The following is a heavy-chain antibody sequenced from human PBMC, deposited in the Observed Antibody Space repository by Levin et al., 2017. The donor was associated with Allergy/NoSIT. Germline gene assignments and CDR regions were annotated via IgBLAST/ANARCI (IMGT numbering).Heavy chain of an antibody. CDR3: AKPGRGMVGASYFDY. D-gene: IGHD1-26*01. V-gene: IGHV3-23*01. CDR2: IIASGGST. J-gene: IGHJ4*02. Sequence: GESLNISCAASGFTFSSYAMNWVRQAPGKGLEWVSSIIASGGSTYYADSVKGRFTIYRDNSKSTLYLQMNSLRAEDAAVYYCAKPGRGMVGASYFDYWGQGSLVTVSS. CDR1: GFTFSSYA.